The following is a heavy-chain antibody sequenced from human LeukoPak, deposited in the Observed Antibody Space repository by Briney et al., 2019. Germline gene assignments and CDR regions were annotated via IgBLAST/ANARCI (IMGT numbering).Heavy chain of an antibody. CDR1: GFTFSSYG. Sequence: PGGSLRLSCAASGFTFSSYGMSWVRQAPGKGLEWVSAISGSGGSTYYADSVKGRFTISRDNSKNTLYLQMNSLRAEDTAVYYCAKDLYYYDSSGYSPFDYYYMDVWGKGTTVTISS. D-gene: IGHD3-22*01. V-gene: IGHV3-23*01. CDR2: ISGSGGST. J-gene: IGHJ6*03. CDR3: AKDLYYYDSSGYSPFDYYYMDV.